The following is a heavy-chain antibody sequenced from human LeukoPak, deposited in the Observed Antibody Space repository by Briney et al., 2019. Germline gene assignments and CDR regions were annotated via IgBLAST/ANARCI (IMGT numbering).Heavy chain of an antibody. CDR2: IYYSGST. CDR3: ARWGSGSYQRGWFDP. J-gene: IGHJ5*02. CDR1: GGSISSYY. Sequence: SETLSLTCTVSGGSISSYYWSWIRQPPGKGLEWLGYIYYSGSTNYNPSLKSRVTISVDTSKNQFSLKLSSVTAADTAVYYCARWGSGSYQRGWFDPWGQGTLVTVSS. V-gene: IGHV4-59*08. D-gene: IGHD3-10*01.